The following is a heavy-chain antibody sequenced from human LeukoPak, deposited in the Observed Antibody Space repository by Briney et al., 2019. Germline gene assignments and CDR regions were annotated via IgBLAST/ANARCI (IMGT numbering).Heavy chain of an antibody. Sequence: ETLSLTRTVSGGSISSYYWSWIRQPPGKGLEWIGYIYYSGSTNYNPSLKSRVTISVDTSKNQFSLKLSSVTAADTAVYYCARVGANYYYYYYMDVWGKGTTVTVSS. D-gene: IGHD3-16*01. CDR2: IYYSGST. CDR3: ARVGANYYYYYYMDV. J-gene: IGHJ6*03. V-gene: IGHV4-59*01. CDR1: GGSISSYY.